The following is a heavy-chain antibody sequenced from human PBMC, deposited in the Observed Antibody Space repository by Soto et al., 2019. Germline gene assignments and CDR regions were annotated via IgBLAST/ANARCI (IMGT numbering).Heavy chain of an antibody. CDR3: AREALNGGFDY. CDR2: IYYRGST. D-gene: IGHD4-17*01. Sequence: QVQMQESGPGLVKPSETLSLTCSVSGGSMTNYYWNWIRQPPGKGLEWIGYIYYRGSTNFNPSLKSRVTLSVDASKRGFSLNLRSVTAADTAVYYCAREALNGGFDYWGQGTLVTVSS. CDR1: GGSMTNYY. J-gene: IGHJ4*02. V-gene: IGHV4-59*01.